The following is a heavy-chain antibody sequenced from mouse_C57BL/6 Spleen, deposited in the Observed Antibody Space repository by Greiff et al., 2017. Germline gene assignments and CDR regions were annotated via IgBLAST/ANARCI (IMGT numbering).Heavy chain of an antibody. J-gene: IGHJ3*01. V-gene: IGHV1-82*01. D-gene: IGHD2-4*01. CDR2: IYPGDGDT. CDR1: GYAFSSSW. CDR3: ASGGLVWFAE. Sequence: QVQLKQSGPELVKPGASVKISCKASGYAFSSSWLNWVKQRPGKGLEWIGRIYPGDGDTNYNGKFKGKATLTADNSSRPAYMQLSSLTSEDSAVYFCASGGLVWFAEGGQGTLVTVSA.